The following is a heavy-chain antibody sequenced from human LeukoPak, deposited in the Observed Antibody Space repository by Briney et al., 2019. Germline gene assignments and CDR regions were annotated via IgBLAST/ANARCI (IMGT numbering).Heavy chain of an antibody. CDR2: INPNSGGT. V-gene: IGHV1-2*02. J-gene: IGHJ4*02. CDR1: GYSFTGHY. D-gene: IGHD1-26*01. Sequence: GASVNVSCKASGYSFTGHYMHWVRQAAGQGLEWMGWINPNSGGTNYAQKFQGRVTMTRDTSISTAYMELSRLRSDDTAVYYCASLGVGATSVVDYWGQGTLVTVSS. CDR3: ASLGVGATSVVDY.